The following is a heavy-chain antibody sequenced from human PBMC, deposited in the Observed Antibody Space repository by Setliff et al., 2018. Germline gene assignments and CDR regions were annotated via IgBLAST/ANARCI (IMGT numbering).Heavy chain of an antibody. D-gene: IGHD3-22*01. J-gene: IGHJ3*02. Sequence: PSETLSLTCTVSGGSISGGGYYWSWIRQHPRKGPEWIGYIYYSGSTNYTPSLKSRVTLSVDTSRNHFSLKLNSVTAADTAAYYCARSGYYSIDAFDIWGQGTMVTVSS. V-gene: IGHV4-31*03. CDR2: IYYSGST. CDR3: ARSGYYSIDAFDI. CDR1: GGSISGGGYY.